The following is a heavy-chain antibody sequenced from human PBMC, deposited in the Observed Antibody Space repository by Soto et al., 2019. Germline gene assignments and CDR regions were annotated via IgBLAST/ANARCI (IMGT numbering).Heavy chain of an antibody. J-gene: IGHJ4*02. V-gene: IGHV3-30*03. D-gene: IGHD5-12*01. CDR2: ISYDGNNN. CDR1: GFSFSSFG. CDR3: ARCCRGYSGYDLGY. Sequence: GGSLRLSCVASGFSFSSFGMHWVRQAPGKGLECVAVISYDGNNNYYAESVKGRFTISRDNSKNTLYLQMNSLRSEDTAVYLCARCCRGYSGYDLGYWGQGTLVTVSS.